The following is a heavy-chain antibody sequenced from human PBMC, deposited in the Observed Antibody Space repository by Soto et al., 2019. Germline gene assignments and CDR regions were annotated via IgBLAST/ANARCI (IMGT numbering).Heavy chain of an antibody. D-gene: IGHD6-19*01. CDR1: GFTFSSYS. Sequence: GGSLRLSCAASGFTFSSYSMNWVRQAPGEGLEWVSYISSSSSTIYYPDSVKGRFTISRDNAKNSLYLLMKRLRAEDTTVYYCAIDHKRAVAGTVALDSWGQGIMVTVS. J-gene: IGHJ3*02. V-gene: IGHV3-48*04. CDR3: AIDHKRAVAGTVALDS. CDR2: ISSSSSTI.